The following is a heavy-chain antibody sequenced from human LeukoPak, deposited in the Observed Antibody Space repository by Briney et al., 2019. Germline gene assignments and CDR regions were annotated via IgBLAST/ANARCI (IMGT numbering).Heavy chain of an antibody. Sequence: GGSLRLSCAASGFIFSSYGMHWVRQAPGKGLEWVVVISYDGRNKYYAGSVKGRFTISRDDSKNTLYLQMNSLRAEDTAVYYCARRGTGHGMDVWGQGTTVIVSS. CDR1: GFIFSSYG. CDR2: ISYDGRNK. CDR3: ARRGTGHGMDV. D-gene: IGHD1-1*01. J-gene: IGHJ6*02. V-gene: IGHV3-30*03.